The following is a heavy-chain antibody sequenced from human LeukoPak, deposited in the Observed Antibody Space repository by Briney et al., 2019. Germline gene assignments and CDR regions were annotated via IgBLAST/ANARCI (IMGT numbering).Heavy chain of an antibody. D-gene: IGHD6-19*01. Sequence: GGSLRLSCAASGFTFSSYSMNWVRQAPGEGLEWVSYITSSSSKTIYYADSVKGRFTISRDNAKNSLSLQMNSLRAEDTAVYYCARGQKSVGRVLAGTTTYNYYYYMDVWGKGTTVTVSS. CDR1: GFTFSSYS. V-gene: IGHV3-48*01. CDR2: ITSSSSKTI. CDR3: ARGQKSVGRVLAGTTTYNYYYYMDV. J-gene: IGHJ6*03.